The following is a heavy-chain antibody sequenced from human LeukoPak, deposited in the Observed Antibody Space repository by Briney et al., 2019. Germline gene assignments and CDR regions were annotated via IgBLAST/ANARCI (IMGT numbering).Heavy chain of an antibody. CDR1: GFXXXXYY. V-gene: IGHV3-11*01. CDR3: ARDDYNWNYYFDY. CDR2: ISSSGFTI. D-gene: IGHD1-7*01. J-gene: IGHJ4*02. Sequence: SGFXXXXYYMSWIRQAPGKGLEWVSYISSSGFTIYYADSVKGRFTISRDNAKNSLYLQMNSLRAEDTAVYYCARDDYNWNYYFDYWGQGTLVTVSS.